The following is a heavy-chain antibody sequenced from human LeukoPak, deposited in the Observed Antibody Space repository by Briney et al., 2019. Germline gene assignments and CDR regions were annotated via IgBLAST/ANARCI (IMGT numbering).Heavy chain of an antibody. CDR2: ISSSSSYI. CDR3: ARDLCPYSNYYFDY. Sequence: PGGSLRLSCAASGFTFSSYSMNWVRQAPGRGLEWVSSISSSSSYIYYADSVKGRFTISRDNAKNSLYLQMNSLRAEDTAVYYCARDLCPYSNYYFDYWGQGTLVTVSS. J-gene: IGHJ4*02. D-gene: IGHD4-11*01. V-gene: IGHV3-21*01. CDR1: GFTFSSYS.